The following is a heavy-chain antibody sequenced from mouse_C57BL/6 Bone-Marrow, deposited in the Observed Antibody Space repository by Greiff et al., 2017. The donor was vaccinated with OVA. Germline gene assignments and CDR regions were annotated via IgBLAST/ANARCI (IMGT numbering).Heavy chain of an antibody. J-gene: IGHJ1*03. D-gene: IGHD1-1*01. CDR2: IDPSDSYT. Sequence: VQLQQPGAELVKPGASVKLSCKASGYTFTSYWMQWVKQRPGQGLEWIGEIDPSDSYTNYNQKFKGKATLTVDPSSSTAYMQLSSLTSEDSAVYYCASGALRWYFDVWGTGTTVTVSS. CDR1: GYTFTSYW. CDR3: ASGALRWYFDV. V-gene: IGHV1-50*01.